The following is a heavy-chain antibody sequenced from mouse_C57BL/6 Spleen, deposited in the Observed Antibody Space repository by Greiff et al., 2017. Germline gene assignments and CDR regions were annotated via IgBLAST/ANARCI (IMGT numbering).Heavy chain of an antibody. CDR1: GYAFSSYW. Sequence: QVHVKQSGAELVKPGASVKISCKASGYAFSSYWMNWVKQRPGKGLEWIGQIYPGDGDTNYNGKFKGKATLTADKSSSTAYMQLSSLTSEDSAVYFCARGGTTVPYFDYWGQGTTLTVSS. CDR2: IYPGDGDT. J-gene: IGHJ2*01. V-gene: IGHV1-80*01. CDR3: ARGGTTVPYFDY. D-gene: IGHD1-1*01.